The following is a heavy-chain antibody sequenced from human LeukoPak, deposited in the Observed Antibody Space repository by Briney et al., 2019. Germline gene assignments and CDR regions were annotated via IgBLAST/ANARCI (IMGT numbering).Heavy chain of an antibody. CDR2: IWYDGSNK. CDR1: GFPFSSYG. CDR3: ARDRRQYCSSTSCYMGY. J-gene: IGHJ4*02. D-gene: IGHD2-2*02. V-gene: IGHV3-33*01. Sequence: GRSLRLSCAASGFPFSSYGMHWVRQAPGKGLEWVAVIWYDGSNKYYADSVKGRFTISRDNSKNTLYPQMNSLRAEDTAVYYCARDRRQYCSSTSCYMGYWGQGTLVTVSS.